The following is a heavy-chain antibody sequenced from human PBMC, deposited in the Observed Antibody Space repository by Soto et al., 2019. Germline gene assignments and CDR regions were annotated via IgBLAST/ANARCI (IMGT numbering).Heavy chain of an antibody. D-gene: IGHD3-10*01. CDR1: GDSISYYY. Sequence: QVQLQESGPGLVKPSETLSLTCTVYGDSISYYYWSWIRQPPGKGLEWIGFEYYDGSTKYNPSLEIRVTMSIDTSTNQFSLKLSSVIAADTAVYYCVSYDRQSGRYSLDYWGQGTLVTVSS. J-gene: IGHJ4*02. V-gene: IGHV4-59*01. CDR3: VSYDRQSGRYSLDY. CDR2: EYYDGST.